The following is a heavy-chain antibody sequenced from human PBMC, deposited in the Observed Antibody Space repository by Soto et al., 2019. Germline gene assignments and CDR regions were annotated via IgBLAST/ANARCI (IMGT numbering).Heavy chain of an antibody. D-gene: IGHD3-3*01. V-gene: IGHV1-69*13. Sequence: SVKVSCKASGGTFSSYAISWVRQAPGQGLEWMGGIIPIFGTANYAQKFQGRVTITADESTSTAYMDLRSLRSEDTAVYYCSREALDMRFLGNRVFDPWGQGTLVTVSS. J-gene: IGHJ5*02. CDR1: GGTFSSYA. CDR3: SREALDMRFLGNRVFDP. CDR2: IIPIFGTA.